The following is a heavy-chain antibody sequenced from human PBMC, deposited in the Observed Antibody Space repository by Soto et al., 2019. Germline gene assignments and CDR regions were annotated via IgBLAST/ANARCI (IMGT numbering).Heavy chain of an antibody. CDR1: GDSVFSNTAA. V-gene: IGHV6-1*01. J-gene: IGHJ4*02. D-gene: IGHD1-26*01. CDR3: VRDVGFHFDH. Sequence: SRTLSLTCAISGDSVFSNTAAWNWIRQSPSRGLEWLGRTYYRSKWYNDYAVTVKSRIAINPDTSKNQFSLHLNSVTPDDTALYYCVRDVGFHFDHWGQGTQVTVSS. CDR2: TYYRSKWYN.